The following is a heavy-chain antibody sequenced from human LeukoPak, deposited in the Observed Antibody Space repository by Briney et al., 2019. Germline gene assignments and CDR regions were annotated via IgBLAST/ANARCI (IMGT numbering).Heavy chain of an antibody. Sequence: PSETLSLTCTVSGGSISSGPYYWTWIRQPAGKGLEWIGHIFSNGNTNYKSSLKSRVTISIDMSKNQFSLRLTSVTAADTAVYYCARVAGYSSSWFLWAFDIWGQGTMITVSS. CDR2: IFSNGNT. CDR1: GGSISSGPYY. J-gene: IGHJ3*02. V-gene: IGHV4-61*09. D-gene: IGHD6-13*01. CDR3: ARVAGYSSSWFLWAFDI.